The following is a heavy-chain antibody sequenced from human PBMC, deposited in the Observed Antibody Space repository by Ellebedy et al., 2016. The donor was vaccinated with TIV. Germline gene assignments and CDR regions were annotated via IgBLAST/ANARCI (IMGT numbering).Heavy chain of an antibody. J-gene: IGHJ5*02. CDR1: GFTFSSYW. CDR2: IGTAGDT. CDR3: ARENVAARPLWGYNWFDP. D-gene: IGHD6-6*01. Sequence: GESLKISCAASGFTFSSYWMHWVRQAPGKGLVWVSAIGTAGDTYYAGSVKGRFTISRENAKNSLYLQMNSLRAEDTAVYYCARENVAARPLWGYNWFDPWGQGTLVTVSS. V-gene: IGHV3-13*01.